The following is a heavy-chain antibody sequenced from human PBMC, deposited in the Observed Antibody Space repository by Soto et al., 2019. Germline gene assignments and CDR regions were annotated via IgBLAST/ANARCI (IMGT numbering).Heavy chain of an antibody. CDR3: ARPAATEIYYSGMDV. V-gene: IGHV3-30-3*01. CDR1: GFTFSDYA. Sequence: PGGSLRLSCAASGFTFSDYAMHWVRQAPGKGLEWVAIISFDGSNEHYADSVQGRFTISRDNSENTLYLQMNSLRTDDTAVYYCARPAATEIYYSGMDVWGQGTTVTVSS. J-gene: IGHJ6*02. D-gene: IGHD2-2*01. CDR2: ISFDGSNE.